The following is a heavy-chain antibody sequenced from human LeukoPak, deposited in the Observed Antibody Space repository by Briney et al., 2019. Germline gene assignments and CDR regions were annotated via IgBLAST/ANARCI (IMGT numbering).Heavy chain of an antibody. D-gene: IGHD3-10*01. J-gene: IGHJ4*02. CDR3: ARDRGGPYPYFDY. Sequence: PSETLSLTCTVSGGSVSSGSYYWSWIRQPPGKGLEWIGYIYYSGSTNYNPSLKSRVTISVDTSQNQFSLKLNSVTAADTAVYYCARDRGGPYPYFDYWGQGTLVTVSS. CDR2: IYYSGST. V-gene: IGHV4-61*01. CDR1: GGSVSSGSYY.